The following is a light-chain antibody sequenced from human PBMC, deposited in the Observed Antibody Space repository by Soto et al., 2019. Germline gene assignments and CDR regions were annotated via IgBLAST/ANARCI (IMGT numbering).Light chain of an antibody. V-gene: IGKV1-27*01. CDR3: QQHNSAPWT. Sequence: DIQMTQSPSSLSASVGDRVTITCRASQGISTYLAWYQQKPGKVPKLLIYAASTLQSGVPSRFSGSGSGTDFTLTISSLQPEDVATYYCQQHNSAPWTFGQGTKVEIK. CDR1: QGISTY. J-gene: IGKJ1*01. CDR2: AAS.